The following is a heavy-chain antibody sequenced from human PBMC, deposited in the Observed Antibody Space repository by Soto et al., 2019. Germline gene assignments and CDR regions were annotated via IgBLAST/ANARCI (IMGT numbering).Heavy chain of an antibody. V-gene: IGHV1-69*12. Sequence: QVQLVQSGAEVKKPGSSVKVSCKASGGAFSDYAFSWVRQAPGQGLEWLGGIMQGRVTITADEFTRTAYMEMNSLRSEDTAVYYCASWLKGPDIGNYYYGMDVWGQVTTVTVS. CDR2: I. CDR1: GGAFSDYA. J-gene: IGHJ6*02. D-gene: IGHD2-15*01. CDR3: ASWLKGPDIGNYYYGMDV.